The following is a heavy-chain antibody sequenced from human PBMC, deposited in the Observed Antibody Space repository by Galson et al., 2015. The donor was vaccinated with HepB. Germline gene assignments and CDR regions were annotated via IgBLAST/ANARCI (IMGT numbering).Heavy chain of an antibody. CDR2: ISSSGSYT. J-gene: IGHJ4*02. CDR1: GFTFSDYY. Sequence: SLRLSCAASGFTFSDYYMSWIRQAPGKGLGWVSYISSSGSYTNYADSVKGRFTISRDNAKNSLYLQMNSLRAEDTAVYYCARAAMGDSSGYYYVFDYWGQGTLVTVSS. D-gene: IGHD3-22*01. CDR3: ARAAMGDSSGYYYVFDY. V-gene: IGHV3-11*06.